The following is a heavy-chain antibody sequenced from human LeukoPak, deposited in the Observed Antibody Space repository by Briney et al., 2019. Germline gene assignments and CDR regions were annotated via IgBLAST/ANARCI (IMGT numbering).Heavy chain of an antibody. CDR1: GYTFSTYG. CDR2: ISAHYGDT. D-gene: IGHD3-10*01. J-gene: IGHJ4*02. Sequence: ASVTVSFKGAGYTFSTYGVSWVRQAPGQGLEWMGWISAHYGDTNFARRLQDRVTLTTDTSTSTAYMELRSLNSDDTAVYYCARSQGRSFDFWGQGTPVTVSS. V-gene: IGHV1-18*01. CDR3: ARSQGRSFDF.